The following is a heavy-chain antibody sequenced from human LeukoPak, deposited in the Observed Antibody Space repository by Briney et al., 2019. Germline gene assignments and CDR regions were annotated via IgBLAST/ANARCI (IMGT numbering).Heavy chain of an antibody. J-gene: IGHJ5*02. CDR1: GGSISSYY. CDR3: ARDGASATAAGNWFDP. D-gene: IGHD6-13*01. CDR2: IYYSGSP. Sequence: PSETLSLTCTVSGGSISSYYWSWIRQPPGKGLEWIGYIYYSGSPNYNPSLKSRVTISVDTSKNQFSLKLSSVTAADTAVYYCARDGASATAAGNWFDPWGQGTLVTVSS. V-gene: IGHV4-59*01.